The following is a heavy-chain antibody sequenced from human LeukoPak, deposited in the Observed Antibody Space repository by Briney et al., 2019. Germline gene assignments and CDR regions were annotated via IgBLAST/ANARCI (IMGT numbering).Heavy chain of an antibody. J-gene: IGHJ1*01. D-gene: IGHD1-26*01. CDR3: ASGPSYRGRNKYFAP. CDR1: GYTFSSYT. V-gene: IGHV7-4-1*02. CDR2: INTNTGNP. Sequence: ASVKVSCKASGYTFSSYTMNWVRQAPGQGLEWMGWINTNTGNPTYAQDYTGRFVFSLDTSVSTTYLQISRLKAEDTAVYYCASGPSYRGRNKYFAPGGQGTLATVPS.